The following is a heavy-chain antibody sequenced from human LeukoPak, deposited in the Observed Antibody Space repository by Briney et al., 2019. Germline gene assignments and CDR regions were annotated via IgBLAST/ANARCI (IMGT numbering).Heavy chain of an antibody. CDR1: GGTFSSYA. Sequence: SVKVSCKASGGTFSSYAISWVRQAPGQGLEWMGRIIPIFGTANYAQKFQGRVTITTDESTSTAYMELSSLRSEDTAVYYCASRSPGGPNYFDYWGQGTLVSVSS. D-gene: IGHD4-23*01. CDR3: ASRSPGGPNYFDY. V-gene: IGHV1-69*05. J-gene: IGHJ4*02. CDR2: IIPIFGTA.